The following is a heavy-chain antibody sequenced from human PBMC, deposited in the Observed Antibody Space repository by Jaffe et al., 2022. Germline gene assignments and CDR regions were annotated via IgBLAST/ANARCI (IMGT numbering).Heavy chain of an antibody. CDR3: AKDYVGQQLGIDH. Sequence: QVELVESGGGVVQPGGSLTLSCEASGFTFSSYAMHWVRQAPGKGLEWVAFIRFDGSTKYYIDSVKGRFTISRDNSKNTLYLQMKSLRPEDTAVYYCAKDYVGQQLGIDHWGQGTLVTVSS. CDR1: GFTFSSYA. CDR2: IRFDGSTK. V-gene: IGHV3-30*02. J-gene: IGHJ4*02. D-gene: IGHD6-13*01.